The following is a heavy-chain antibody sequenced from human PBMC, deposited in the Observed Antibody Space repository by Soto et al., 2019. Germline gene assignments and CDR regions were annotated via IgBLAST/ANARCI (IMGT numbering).Heavy chain of an antibody. CDR3: VSDPSTDSSIAARPYYYYGMDV. CDR2: IWYDGSNK. CDR1: GFTFSSYG. D-gene: IGHD6-6*01. V-gene: IGHV3-33*01. Sequence: GGSLRLSCAASGFTFSSYGMHWVRQAPGKGLEWVAVIWYDGSNKYYADSVKGRFTISRDNSKNTLYLQMNSLRAEDTAVYYCVSDPSTDSSIAARPYYYYGMDVWGQGTTVTVSS. J-gene: IGHJ6*02.